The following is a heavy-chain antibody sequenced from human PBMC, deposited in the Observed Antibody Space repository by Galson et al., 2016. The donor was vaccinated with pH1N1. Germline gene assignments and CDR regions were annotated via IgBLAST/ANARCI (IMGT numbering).Heavy chain of an antibody. V-gene: IGHV5-10-1*01. J-gene: IGHJ4*02. CDR1: ASNFTSYW. Sequence: QSGAEVKEPGESLTISCKGSASNFTSYWISWVRQMPGKGLEWMGRINPRDSYTDYSPSFQGHVTISTDESISTAYLKWSTLKASDPAIYYCATGPSPDYWGQGTLVIVSS. CDR3: ATGPSPDY. CDR2: INPRDSYT.